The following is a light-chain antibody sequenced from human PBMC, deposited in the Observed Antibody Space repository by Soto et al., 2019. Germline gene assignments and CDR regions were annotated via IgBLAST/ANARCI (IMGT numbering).Light chain of an antibody. V-gene: IGLV2-14*01. CDR2: EVS. Sequence: QSALTHPPSVSGYPVQRLTISCTGSIDDIVSHNYVSWYQQHPGKAPKLTISEVSTRPSWVSNRFSGSKSGNAASLTISGLQHEDEDDYYCPSFAREISIVFGGGTKLTVL. CDR1: IDDIVSHNY. J-gene: IGLJ2*01. CDR3: PSFAREISIV.